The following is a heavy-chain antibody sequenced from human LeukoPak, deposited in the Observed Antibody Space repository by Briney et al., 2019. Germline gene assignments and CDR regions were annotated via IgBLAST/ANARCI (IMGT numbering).Heavy chain of an antibody. CDR3: VLDLFSSFAFDI. J-gene: IGHJ3*02. CDR2: INSDGSST. V-gene: IGHV3-74*01. D-gene: IGHD3/OR15-3a*01. Sequence: GGSLRLSCAASGFTFSRCWMHWVRQAPGKGLLWVSRINSDGSSTYYADSVKGRFTTSRDNAKNAPHLQMNSLTAEDTAVYYCVLDLFSSFAFDIWGQGTMVTVSS. CDR1: GFTFSRCW.